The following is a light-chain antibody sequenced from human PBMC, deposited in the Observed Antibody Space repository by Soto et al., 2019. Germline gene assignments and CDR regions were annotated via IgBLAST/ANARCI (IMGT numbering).Light chain of an antibody. CDR1: QSLITRY. CDR3: QQYGTSAT. CDR2: GAS. J-gene: IGKJ5*01. Sequence: EIVLTQSPGPLSLFPGERATLSCRASQSLITRYLAWYQQKPGQAPRLLISGASSRATGIPDRFSGSGSGTDCTLTISRLEPEDVAVYSCQQYGTSATFGQGTRLEIQ. V-gene: IGKV3-20*01.